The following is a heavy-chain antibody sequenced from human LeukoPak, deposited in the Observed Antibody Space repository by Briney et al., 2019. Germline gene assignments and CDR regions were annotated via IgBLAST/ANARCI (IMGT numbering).Heavy chain of an antibody. CDR1: DGSINSGNYY. D-gene: IGHD3-9*01. V-gene: IGHV4-61*01. CDR3: ARDHGNDWSWYIDL. J-gene: IGHJ2*01. CDR2: IHDNGGT. Sequence: PSETLSLTCTVSDGSINSGNYYWSWIRQPPGKRLEWIGYIHDNGGTNYNPSLKSRVTISVDTSKKQFSLKLSSVTTADTAVYYCARDHGNDWSWYIDLWGRGTLVTVSS.